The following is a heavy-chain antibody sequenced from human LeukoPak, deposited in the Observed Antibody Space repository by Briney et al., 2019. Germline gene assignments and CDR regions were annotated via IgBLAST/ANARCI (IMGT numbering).Heavy chain of an antibody. CDR1: GGSIGSYY. CDR2: IHSSGTT. D-gene: IGHD3-10*01. V-gene: IGHV4-59*01. J-gene: IGHJ5*02. CDR3: ARGDTMLRGVIDEIDP. Sequence: SETLSLTCTVSGGSIGSYYWTWIRQPPGKGLEWIGCIHSSGTTNYNPSLKSRVTISLDTSKNQFSLKMSSVTAVDTAVYYCARGDTMLRGVIDEIDPWGQGTLVTVSS.